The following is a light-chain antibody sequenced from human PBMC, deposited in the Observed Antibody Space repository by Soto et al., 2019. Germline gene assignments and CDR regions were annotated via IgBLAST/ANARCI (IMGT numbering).Light chain of an antibody. CDR2: EVS. Sequence: DFVMTKTPLSLSFTPGQPPPFSCKLSQSLLHSDGKPFLYWSLKKPVPPHSFLIYEVSNRFSGVPDRFSGSGSGTDFTLKVSRVEAEDVGVYYCMQSIQLPITFGQGTRLEIK. J-gene: IGKJ5*01. CDR1: QSLLHSDGKPF. V-gene: IGKV2D-29*01. CDR3: MQSIQLPIT.